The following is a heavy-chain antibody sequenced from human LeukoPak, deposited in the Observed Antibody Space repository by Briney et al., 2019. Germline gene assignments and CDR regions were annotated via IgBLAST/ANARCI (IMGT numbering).Heavy chain of an antibody. Sequence: SLRLSCAASGFTFDDYAMHWVRQAPGKGLEWVSGISWNSGSIGYADSVKGRFTISRDNAKNSLYLQMNSLRAEDTAVYYCARDTVAGTYYYYMDVWGKGTTVTVSS. D-gene: IGHD6-19*01. CDR1: GFTFDDYA. J-gene: IGHJ6*03. CDR2: ISWNSGSI. V-gene: IGHV3-9*01. CDR3: ARDTVAGTYYYYMDV.